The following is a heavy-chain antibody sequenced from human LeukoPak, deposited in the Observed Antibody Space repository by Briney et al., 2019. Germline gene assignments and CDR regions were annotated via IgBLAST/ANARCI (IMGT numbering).Heavy chain of an antibody. J-gene: IGHJ4*02. D-gene: IGHD2-21*02. Sequence: ASVKVSCTASGGTFSSYAISWVRQAPGQGLEWMGRINPNSGDTNYAQKFQGRVTMTRDTSISTAYMELSRLRSDDTAVYYCARDYCGGDCFPDYWGQGTLVTVSS. CDR3: ARDYCGGDCFPDY. CDR1: GGTFSSYA. CDR2: INPNSGDT. V-gene: IGHV1-2*06.